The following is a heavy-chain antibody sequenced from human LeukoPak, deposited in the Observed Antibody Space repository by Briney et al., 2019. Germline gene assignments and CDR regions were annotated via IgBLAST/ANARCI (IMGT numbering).Heavy chain of an antibody. CDR1: GFTFSSYG. CDR2: IWYDGSNK. D-gene: IGHD6-13*01. Sequence: GGSLRLSCAASGFTFSSYGMHWVRQAPGKGLEWVAVIWYDGSNKYYADSVKGRFTISRDNSKNTLYLQMNSLRAEDTAVYYCARVKRDIAAAGNGGDYFDYWGQGTLVTVSS. CDR3: ARVKRDIAAAGNGGDYFDY. V-gene: IGHV3-33*01. J-gene: IGHJ4*02.